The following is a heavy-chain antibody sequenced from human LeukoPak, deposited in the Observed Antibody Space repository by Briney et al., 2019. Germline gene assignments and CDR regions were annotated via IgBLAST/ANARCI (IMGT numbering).Heavy chain of an antibody. CDR2: IYYSGST. CDR1: GVSISSSNYY. Sequence: SETLSLTCTVSGVSISSSNYYWGGIRQPPGKGLEWIVSIYYSGSTYYSPSLKSRVTISTDTSKNQLSLKLNSVTAADTAVYYCARRKRWSGGGAFDIWGQGTMVTVSS. CDR3: ARRKRWSGGGAFDI. J-gene: IGHJ3*02. D-gene: IGHD3-10*01. V-gene: IGHV4-39*07.